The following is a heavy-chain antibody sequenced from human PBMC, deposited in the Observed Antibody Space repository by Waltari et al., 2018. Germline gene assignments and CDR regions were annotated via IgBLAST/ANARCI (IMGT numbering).Heavy chain of an antibody. V-gene: IGHV3-30*02. D-gene: IGHD4-4*01. CDR2: IRYDGSNE. Sequence: VQLVESGGGVVQPGGSLRLSCAASGFIFSNYAMHWVRQAPGKGLEGSSFIRYDGSNEYYADSVKGRFTISRDNSKNTLYLQMNSLRAEDTAVYYCGTVTTDYYYGMDVWGQGTTVTVSS. CDR3: GTVTTDYYYGMDV. J-gene: IGHJ6*02. CDR1: GFIFSNYA.